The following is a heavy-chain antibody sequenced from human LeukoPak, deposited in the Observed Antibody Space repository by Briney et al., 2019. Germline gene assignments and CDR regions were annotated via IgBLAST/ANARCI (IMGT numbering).Heavy chain of an antibody. CDR1: GYSFPTYW. CDR3: ARVSGSYGDAFDI. J-gene: IGHJ3*02. V-gene: IGHV5-51*01. D-gene: IGHD1-26*01. CDR2: IYPGDSDT. Sequence: GESLKISRKGSGYSFPTYWIGWVRQMPGKGLEWMGIIYPGDSDTRYSPSFQGQVTISADKSISTAYLQWSSLKASDTAMYYCARVSGSYGDAFDIWGQGTMVTVSS.